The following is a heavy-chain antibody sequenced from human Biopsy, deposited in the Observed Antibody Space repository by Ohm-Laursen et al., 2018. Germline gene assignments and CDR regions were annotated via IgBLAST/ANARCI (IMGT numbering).Heavy chain of an antibody. D-gene: IGHD1-1*01. CDR3: AADINVWNVNY. J-gene: IGHJ4*02. V-gene: IGHV1-24*01. Sequence: SSVKVSCEVSGYTLTALSMHWVRQAPGRGLEWMGGFAPENGKTIYAQKFQGRITMTEDTSTDTAYMELSSLRSEDTAVYYCAADINVWNVNYWGQGTQVTVSS. CDR2: FAPENGKT. CDR1: GYTLTALS.